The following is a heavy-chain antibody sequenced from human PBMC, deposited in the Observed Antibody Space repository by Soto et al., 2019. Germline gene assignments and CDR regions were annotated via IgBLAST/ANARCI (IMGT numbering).Heavy chain of an antibody. V-gene: IGHV1-18*01. CDR3: ARWRYGDY. CDR2: ISAHNGNT. Sequence: QVHLVQSGAEVKKPGASVKVSCKGSGYGFTTYGITWVRQAPGQGLEWMAWISAHNGNTNYAQKLQGRVTVTRDTSTSTAYTELRSLRSADAAVYYCARWRYGDYWGQGALVTVSS. D-gene: IGHD1-1*01. J-gene: IGHJ4*02. CDR1: GYGFTTYG.